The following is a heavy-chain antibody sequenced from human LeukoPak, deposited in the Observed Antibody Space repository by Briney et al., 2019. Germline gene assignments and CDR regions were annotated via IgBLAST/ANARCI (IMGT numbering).Heavy chain of an antibody. V-gene: IGHV3-64D*06. CDR1: GFTFSSYA. Sequence: PGGSLRLSCSASGFTFSSYAMNWVRQAPGKGLEYVSAITSNGGSTYYADSVMGRFTISRDNSKNTLYLQMSSLRAEDTAVYYCARNKWELLYYYGMDVWGQGTTVTVSS. J-gene: IGHJ6*02. CDR2: ITSNGGST. CDR3: ARNKWELLYYYGMDV. D-gene: IGHD1-26*01.